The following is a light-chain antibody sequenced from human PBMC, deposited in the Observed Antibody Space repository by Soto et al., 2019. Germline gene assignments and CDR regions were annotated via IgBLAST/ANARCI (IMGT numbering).Light chain of an antibody. CDR1: QTISSSY. CDR3: QQHDTSPWT. V-gene: IGKV3-20*01. J-gene: IGKJ1*01. CDR2: GAS. Sequence: EIVLTQSPGTLSLSPGERATLSCRASQTISSSYLAIAWYQQKPGQPPRLLIYGASSRATAIPDRFSGSGSATDFPLTLSSLEPEDFAVYYCQQHDTSPWTFGQGTRVEIK.